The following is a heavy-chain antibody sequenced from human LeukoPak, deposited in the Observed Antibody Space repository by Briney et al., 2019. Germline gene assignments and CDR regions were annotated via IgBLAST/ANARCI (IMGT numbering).Heavy chain of an antibody. D-gene: IGHD3-22*01. Sequence: GASVKVSCKASGGTFSSYAISWVRQAPGQGLEWMGGIIPIFGTANYAQKFQGRVTITADESTSTAYMELSSLGSEDTAVYYCARDSRAQGVITMIVVASPGAFDIWGQGTMVTVSS. CDR1: GGTFSSYA. J-gene: IGHJ3*02. V-gene: IGHV1-69*13. CDR3: ARDSRAQGVITMIVVASPGAFDI. CDR2: IIPIFGTA.